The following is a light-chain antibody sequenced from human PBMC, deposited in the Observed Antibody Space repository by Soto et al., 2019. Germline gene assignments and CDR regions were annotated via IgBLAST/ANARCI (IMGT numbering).Light chain of an antibody. J-gene: IGLJ3*02. CDR2: GNS. V-gene: IGLV1-40*01. CDR3: QSYDSSLIGGV. CDR1: SSNIGAGYD. Sequence: QSVLTQPPSVSGAPGQRVTISCTGSSSNIGAGYDVHWYQQLPGTAPKLLIYGNSNRPSGVPDRFSGSKSGTSASLAITGLRAEDEADYYCQSYDSSLIGGVFGGGTKLTVL.